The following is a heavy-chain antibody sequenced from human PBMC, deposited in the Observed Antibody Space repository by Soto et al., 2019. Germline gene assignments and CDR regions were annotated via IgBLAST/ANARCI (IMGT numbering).Heavy chain of an antibody. D-gene: IGHD4-17*01. V-gene: IGHV4-59*01. CDR2: IYYTGSS. J-gene: IGHJ4*02. CDR3: ARAVTTVTAFDS. Sequence: SETLTLTCAVSGGSINSYYWSWVRQPPGKGLEWIGYIYYTGSSNYNPSLKSRVTISVDTSKNPFSLKLSSVTAADTAVYYCARAVTTVTAFDSWGQGSLVTVSS. CDR1: GGSINSYY.